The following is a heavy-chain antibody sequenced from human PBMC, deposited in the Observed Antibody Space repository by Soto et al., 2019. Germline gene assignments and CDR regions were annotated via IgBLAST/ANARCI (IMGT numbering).Heavy chain of an antibody. CDR2: IYPGDSDT. J-gene: IGHJ5*02. CDR1: GYSFTSYW. CDR3: ARQEYYYDSSGYHGAIPWFDP. D-gene: IGHD3-22*01. V-gene: IGHV5-51*01. Sequence: GASLKISCKGSGYSFTSYWIGWVRQMPGKGLEWMGIIYPGDSDTRYSPSFQGQVTISADKSISTAYLQWSSLKASDTAMYYCARQEYYYDSSGYHGAIPWFDPWGQGTLVTVS.